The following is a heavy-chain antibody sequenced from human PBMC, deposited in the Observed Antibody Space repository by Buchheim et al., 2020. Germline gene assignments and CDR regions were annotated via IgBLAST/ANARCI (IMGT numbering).Heavy chain of an antibody. Sequence: EVQLVESGGTLVQPGGSLVLSCAASGFNFNSYWMSWVRQAPGKGLEWVANIRYDGGERYYMDSMKGRFTISRDSAENSLFLEMNSLRSEDTAVYFCVREGGGVMDVWGQGTT. CDR2: IRYDGGER. V-gene: IGHV3-7*01. CDR3: VREGGGVMDV. J-gene: IGHJ6*02. CDR1: GFNFNSYW. D-gene: IGHD2-8*01.